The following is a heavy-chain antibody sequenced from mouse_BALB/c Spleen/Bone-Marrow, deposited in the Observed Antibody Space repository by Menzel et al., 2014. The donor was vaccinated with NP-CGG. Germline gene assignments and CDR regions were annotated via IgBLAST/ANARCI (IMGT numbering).Heavy chain of an antibody. D-gene: IGHD2-4*01. CDR3: SRLRMIPTYFDV. CDR2: ISSSGSYT. CDR1: GFTFSTYA. Sequence: EVKLMESGGGLAKPGGSLQLSCAASGFTFSTYAMSWVRQTPEKRLEWVATISSSGSYTYYPDSVKGRFTISRDNAKNTLYLQMSSLRSEDTAMFYCSRLRMIPTYFDVWGAGTTVTVSS. V-gene: IGHV5-9-3*01. J-gene: IGHJ1*01.